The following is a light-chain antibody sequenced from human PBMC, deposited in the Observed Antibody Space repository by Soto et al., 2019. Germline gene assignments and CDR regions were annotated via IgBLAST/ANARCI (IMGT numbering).Light chain of an antibody. Sequence: QSVLTQPPSASGTPGQRVTISCSGSSSNIGSNYVYWYQQLPGTALKLLIYRNNQRPSGVPDRFSGSKSGTSASLAISGLRSEDEADYYCAAWDDSLSGHVVFGGGTQLTVL. CDR1: SSNIGSNY. V-gene: IGLV1-47*01. CDR2: RNN. CDR3: AAWDDSLSGHVV. J-gene: IGLJ2*01.